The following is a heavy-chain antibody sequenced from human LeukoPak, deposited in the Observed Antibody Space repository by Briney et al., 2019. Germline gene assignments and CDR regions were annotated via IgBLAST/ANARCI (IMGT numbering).Heavy chain of an antibody. CDR3: VRDRVRGTITYAGFDP. J-gene: IGHJ5*02. CDR1: GGSITSGGYY. V-gene: IGHV4-31*03. D-gene: IGHD3-10*01. CDR2: IYYSGST. Sequence: SETLSLTCTVSGGSITSGGYYWSWIRQHPGKGLEWIGYIYYSGSTYYNPSLKSRVTMSIDTSKSQVSLKLSSVTAADTAVYYCVRDRVRGTITYAGFDPWGQGTLVTVSS.